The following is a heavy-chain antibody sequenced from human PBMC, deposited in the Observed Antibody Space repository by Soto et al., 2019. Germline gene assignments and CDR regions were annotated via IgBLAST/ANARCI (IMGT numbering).Heavy chain of an antibody. CDR2: ISPFNGNT. D-gene: IGHD3-22*01. CDR1: GYPFTHYG. V-gene: IGHV1-18*01. J-gene: IGHJ6*02. Sequence: QVQLVQSGAEVKKPGASVKVSCKSSGYPFTHYGITWVRQAPGQGLEWMGWISPFNGNTNYGQTLQGRVTCTTDTSTSTVYMELRSLISDDTAVYYWARDQSFDRSYYYGIDFWGQGTTVTVSS. CDR3: ARDQSFDRSYYYGIDF.